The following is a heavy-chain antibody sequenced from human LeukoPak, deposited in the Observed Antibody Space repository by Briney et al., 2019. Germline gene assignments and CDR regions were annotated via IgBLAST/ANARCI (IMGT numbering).Heavy chain of an antibody. V-gene: IGHV4-34*01. CDR1: GGSISSYY. CDR2: INHSGST. Sequence: SETLPLTCTVSGGSISSYYWNWIRQPPGKGLEWIGEINHSGSTNYNPSLKSRVTISVDTSKNQFSLKLSSVTAADTAVYYCARTKPGLVPAAMSGEDYYYYYMDVWGKGTTVTISS. J-gene: IGHJ6*03. D-gene: IGHD2-2*01. CDR3: ARTKPGLVPAAMSGEDYYYYYMDV.